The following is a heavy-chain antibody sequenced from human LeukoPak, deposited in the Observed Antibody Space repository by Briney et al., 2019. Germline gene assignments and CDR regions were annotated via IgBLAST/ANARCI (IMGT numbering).Heavy chain of an antibody. CDR1: DFTVSDNY. CDR2: ISDGGVT. V-gene: IGHV3-53*01. J-gene: IGHJ4*02. CDR3: GGSGSYYTPSYY. Sequence: GGSLRLSCATSDFTVSDNYMSWVRQAPGRGLEWVSVISDGGVTYYADSVKGRFTISRDDSNDTLCLQMNSLRPEDTAVYYCGGSGSYYTPSYYWGQGTLVTVSS. D-gene: IGHD3-10*01.